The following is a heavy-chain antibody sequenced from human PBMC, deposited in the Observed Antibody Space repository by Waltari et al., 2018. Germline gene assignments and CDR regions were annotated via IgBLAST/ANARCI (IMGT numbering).Heavy chain of an antibody. CDR2: IWNHGRSE. J-gene: IGHJ4*02. CDR1: GFIFSDYG. V-gene: IGHV3-33*01. Sequence: QVQLVESGGGVVQPGGSLRLVCAASGFIFSDYGMHWVRQAPGKGPGWMDVIWNHGRSEFYEDSVKGRFTISRDNSKNILYLQMNNLRVEDTAIYYCARNLEDFYCTTTNCFMDYWGQGTLVTVSS. CDR3: ARNLEDFYCTTTNCFMDY. D-gene: IGHD2-2*01.